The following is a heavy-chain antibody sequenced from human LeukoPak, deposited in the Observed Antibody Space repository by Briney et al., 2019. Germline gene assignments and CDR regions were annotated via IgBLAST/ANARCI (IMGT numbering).Heavy chain of an antibody. D-gene: IGHD1-26*01. V-gene: IGHV3-33*06. CDR1: GFTFSSYG. CDR2: IWYDGSNK. Sequence: GGSLRLSCAASGFTFSSYGMHWVRQAPGKGLEWVAVIWYDGSNKNYADSVKGRFTISRDNSKNTLYLQMDSLRAEDTAVYACVKDHRDSGNYYYYYGMDVWGQGTTVAVSS. J-gene: IGHJ6*02. CDR3: VKDHRDSGNYYYYYGMDV.